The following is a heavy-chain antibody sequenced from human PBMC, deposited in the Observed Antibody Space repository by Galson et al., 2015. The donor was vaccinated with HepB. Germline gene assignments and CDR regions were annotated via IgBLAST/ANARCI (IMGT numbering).Heavy chain of an antibody. J-gene: IGHJ4*02. CDR2: IWYDGSNK. CDR1: GFTFSSYG. Sequence: SLRLSCAASGFTFSSYGMHWVRQAPGKGLEWVAVIWYDGSNKYYADSVKGRFTISRDNSKNTLYLQMNSLRAEDTAVYYCAREGRIAAAALDYWGQGTLVTVSS. D-gene: IGHD6-13*01. V-gene: IGHV3-33*08. CDR3: AREGRIAAAALDY.